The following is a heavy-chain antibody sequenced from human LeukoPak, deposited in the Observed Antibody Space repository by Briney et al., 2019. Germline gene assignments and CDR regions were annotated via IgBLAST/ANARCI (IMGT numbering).Heavy chain of an antibody. CDR2: IKRDGSQK. CDR3: ARGFNRGFDP. D-gene: IGHD3-10*01. CDR1: GFSFSSNW. Sequence: GGSLRLSCAAPGFSFSSNWMGWVRQAPGKGLEWVAHIKRDGSQKYYLDSVKGRFTISRDNAKNSLYLQMNSLRAEDTAVYYCARGFNRGFDPWGQGTLVIVSS. J-gene: IGHJ5*02. V-gene: IGHV3-7*03.